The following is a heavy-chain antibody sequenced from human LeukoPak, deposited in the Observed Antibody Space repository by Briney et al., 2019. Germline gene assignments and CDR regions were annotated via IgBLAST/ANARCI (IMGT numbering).Heavy chain of an antibody. Sequence: SETLSLTCTVSGGSINSSRYYWGWIRQPPGKGLEWIGNIFYSGSTNYNPSLKSRVTISVDTSKNQFSLKLSSVTAADPAVYYCARGGGGMAPQFVDYWGQGTLVTVSS. J-gene: IGHJ4*02. D-gene: IGHD3-16*01. V-gene: IGHV4-39*07. CDR2: IFYSGST. CDR1: GGSINSSRYY. CDR3: ARGGGGMAPQFVDY.